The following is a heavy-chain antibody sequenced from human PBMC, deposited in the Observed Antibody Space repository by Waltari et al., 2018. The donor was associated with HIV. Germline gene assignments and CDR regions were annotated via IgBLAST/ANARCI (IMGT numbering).Heavy chain of an antibody. V-gene: IGHV3-15*01. J-gene: IGHJ4*02. CDR2: IKSGAEGGTT. Sequence: EVQLVESGGGLVKPGGSLRLSSAASGITFRNSWLSWVRPAPGKGLEWVGRIKSGAEGGTTDYAAAVKGRFTISRDDSKHTLYLQMDSLKTEDTAVYYCTTLWYSYDSTDYWGQGTLVTVSS. CDR3: TTLWYSYDSTDY. D-gene: IGHD3-22*01. CDR1: GITFRNSW.